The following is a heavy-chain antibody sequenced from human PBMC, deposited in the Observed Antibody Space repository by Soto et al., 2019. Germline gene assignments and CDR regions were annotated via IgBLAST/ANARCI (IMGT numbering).Heavy chain of an antibody. CDR3: ASTTLAAAGTYYYYMDV. D-gene: IGHD6-13*01. V-gene: IGHV3-21*01. CDR1: GFTFSSYS. J-gene: IGHJ6*03. CDR2: ISSSSSYI. Sequence: GGSLRLSCAASGFTFSSYSMNWVRQAPGKGLEWVSSISSSSSYIYYADSVKGRFTISRDNAKNSLYLQMNSLRAEDTAVYYCASTTLAAAGTYYYYMDVWGKGTTVTVSS.